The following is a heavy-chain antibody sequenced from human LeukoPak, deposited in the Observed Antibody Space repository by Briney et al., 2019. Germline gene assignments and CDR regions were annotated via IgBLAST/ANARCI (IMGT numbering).Heavy chain of an antibody. V-gene: IGHV4-59*08. J-gene: IGHJ5*02. CDR3: ARQAASSGWPRWFDP. D-gene: IGHD6-19*01. Sequence: SETLSLTCSVSGGSISGSYWMWIRQSPGKGLEWIGYIYYSGATSYNPSFRGRVTFFVDTSKNQFSLKLSSVTAADTAMYYCARQAASSGWPRWFDPWGQGTLVTASS. CDR1: GGSISGSY. CDR2: IYYSGAT.